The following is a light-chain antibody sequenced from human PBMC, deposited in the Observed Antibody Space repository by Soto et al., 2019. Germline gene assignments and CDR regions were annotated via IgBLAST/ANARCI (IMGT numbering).Light chain of an antibody. CDR1: QSVSNY. CDR2: GAS. CDR3: QQYGSSGT. V-gene: IGKV3-20*01. Sequence: ENVLTQSPATLSLSPGERATLSCRASQSVSNYVAWYQQKPGQAPRLLIYGASTRATGIPDRFSGSGSGTDFTLTISRLEPEDFAVYYCQQYGSSGTFGQGTKVDIK. J-gene: IGKJ1*01.